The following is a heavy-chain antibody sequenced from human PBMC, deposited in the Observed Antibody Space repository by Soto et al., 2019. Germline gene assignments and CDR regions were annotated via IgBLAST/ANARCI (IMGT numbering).Heavy chain of an antibody. CDR2: IYYSGST. CDR1: GGSISSYY. V-gene: IGHV4-59*01. CDR3: AREKYSNPNIAARPDYYYGMDV. Sequence: SETLSLTCTVSGGSISSYYWSWIRQPPGKGLEWIGYIYYSGSTNYNPSLKSRVTISVDTSKNHFSLKLSSVTAADTAVYYCAREKYSNPNIAARPDYYYGMDVWGQGTTVTVSS. D-gene: IGHD6-6*01. J-gene: IGHJ6*02.